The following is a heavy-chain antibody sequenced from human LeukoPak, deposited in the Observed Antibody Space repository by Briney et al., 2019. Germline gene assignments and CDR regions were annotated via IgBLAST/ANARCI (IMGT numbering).Heavy chain of an antibody. J-gene: IGHJ6*03. D-gene: IGHD6-13*01. CDR2: ISSSSSTI. CDR3: ARDPYSSSWYSEHYYYYMDV. Sequence: GGSLRLSCAASGFTFSSYSMNWVRQAPGKGLEWVSYISSSSSTIYYADSVKGRFTISRDNAKNSLYLQMNSLRAEDTAVYYCARDPYSSSWYSEHYYYYMDVWGKGTTVTVSS. CDR1: GFTFSSYS. V-gene: IGHV3-48*01.